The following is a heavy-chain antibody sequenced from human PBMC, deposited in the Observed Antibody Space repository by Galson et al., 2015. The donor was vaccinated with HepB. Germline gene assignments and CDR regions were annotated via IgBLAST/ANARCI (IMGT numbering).Heavy chain of an antibody. D-gene: IGHD3-10*01. J-gene: IGHJ4*02. CDR2: IFYRGTP. V-gene: IGHV4-39*01. CDR1: GGSISSSSYH. Sequence: SETLSLTCTVSGGSISSSSYHWGWIRQSPGKGLQFIGHIFYRGTPYYNPSLGSRGTISVDTSRNQFSLRLNSVTAADTALYYCARLYGAGSFWGPLIDSWGQGILVTVSS. CDR3: ARLYGAGSFWGPLIDS.